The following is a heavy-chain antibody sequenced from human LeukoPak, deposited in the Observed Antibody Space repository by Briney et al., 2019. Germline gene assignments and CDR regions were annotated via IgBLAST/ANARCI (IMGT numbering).Heavy chain of an antibody. Sequence: ASVKVSCKVSGYTLTELSMHWVRQAPGKGLEWMGGLDPEDGETIYAQKFQGRVTMTEDTSTDTAYMELSSLRSEDTAVYYCASRTGTGDRVSRYAFDIWGQGTMVTVSS. D-gene: IGHD7-27*01. CDR3: ASRTGTGDRVSRYAFDI. CDR2: LDPEDGET. CDR1: GYTLTELS. J-gene: IGHJ3*02. V-gene: IGHV1-24*01.